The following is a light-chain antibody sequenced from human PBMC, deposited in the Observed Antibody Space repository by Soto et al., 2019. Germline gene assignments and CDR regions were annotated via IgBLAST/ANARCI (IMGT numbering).Light chain of an antibody. CDR1: SSDVGSYNR. Sequence: QPVLTQPPSVSGSPGQSVTISCTGTSSDVGSYNRVSWYQQPPGTAPKLMIYEVINRPSGVPDRFSGSKSGNTASLTISGLQAEDEADYYCSSYTSSSTYVFGTGTKLTVL. J-gene: IGLJ1*01. V-gene: IGLV2-18*02. CDR3: SSYTSSSTYV. CDR2: EVI.